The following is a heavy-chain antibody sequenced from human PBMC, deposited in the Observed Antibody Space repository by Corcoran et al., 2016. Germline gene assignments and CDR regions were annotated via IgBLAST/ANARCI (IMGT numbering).Heavy chain of an antibody. V-gene: IGHV3-33*01. CDR1: GFTFSTYG. CDR3: ARSCPPMYISWWYYFDY. D-gene: IGHD6-13*01. CDR2: IWYDGSNK. J-gene: IGHJ4*02. Sequence: QVQLVESGGGVVQPGRSLRLSCAASGFTFSTYGMHWVRQAPGKGLEWVAIIWYDGSNKYYADSVKGRFTISRDNSKNTLYLQMNSLRVEDTSVYYCARSCPPMYISWWYYFDYWGQGILVTVSS.